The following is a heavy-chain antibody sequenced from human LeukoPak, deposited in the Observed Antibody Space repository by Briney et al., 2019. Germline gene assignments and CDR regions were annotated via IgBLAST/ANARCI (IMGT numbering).Heavy chain of an antibody. J-gene: IGHJ4*02. D-gene: IGHD2-15*01. CDR2: IYSGGGT. Sequence: GGSLRPSCAASGFTVSNNYMSWVRQAPGKGLEWVSVIYSGGGTNYADSVKGRFTISRDNSKNTLYLQMNSLRDEDTAVYYCARDVGYCAAGTCYSFPDYWGQGTLVTVSS. V-gene: IGHV3-53*01. CDR1: GFTVSNNY. CDR3: ARDVGYCAAGTCYSFPDY.